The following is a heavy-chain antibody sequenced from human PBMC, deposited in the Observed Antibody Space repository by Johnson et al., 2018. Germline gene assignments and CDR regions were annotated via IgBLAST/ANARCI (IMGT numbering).Heavy chain of an antibody. J-gene: IGHJ6*03. V-gene: IGHV1-69*12. CDR2: IIPIFGTA. CDR1: GGTFSSYA. Sequence: QVQLVQSGAEVKKPGSSVKVSCKASGGTFSSYAISWVRQAPGQGLEWMGGIIPIFGTANYAQKFHGRVTITADESTSTAYMELSSLRSEDTAVYYCARGPDVYGDDVSPIYYYYMDVWGKGTTVTVSS. D-gene: IGHD4-17*01. CDR3: ARGPDVYGDDVSPIYYYYMDV.